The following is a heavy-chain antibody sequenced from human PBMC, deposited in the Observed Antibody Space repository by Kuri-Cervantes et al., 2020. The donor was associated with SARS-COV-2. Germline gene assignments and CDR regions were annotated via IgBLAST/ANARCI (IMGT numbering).Heavy chain of an antibody. CDR2: ISSSSSYI. CDR1: GFTFSSYS. J-gene: IGHJ3*02. D-gene: IGHD2-15*01. V-gene: IGHV3-21*01. Sequence: GGSLRLSCAASGFTFSSYSMNWVRQAPGKGLEWVSSISSSSSYIYYADSVKGRFTISRDNAKNSLDLQMNSLRAEDTAVYYCARDSEVVVAPSAFDIWGQGTMVTVSS. CDR3: ARDSEVVVAPSAFDI.